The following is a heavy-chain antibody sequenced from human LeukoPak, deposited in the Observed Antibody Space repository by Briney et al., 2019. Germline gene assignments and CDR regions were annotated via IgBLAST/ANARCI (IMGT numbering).Heavy chain of an antibody. V-gene: IGHV3-30*04. CDR1: GFTFSSYA. CDR3: AGNSIAAAAEVSDY. Sequence: GGSLRLSYADSGFTFSSYAMHWVRQAPGKGLEWVSVISYDGSNKYYADSVKGRFTISRDNSKNTLYLQMNSLRAEDTAVYYCAGNSIAAAAEVSDYWGQGTLVTVSS. CDR2: ISYDGSNK. J-gene: IGHJ4*02. D-gene: IGHD6-13*01.